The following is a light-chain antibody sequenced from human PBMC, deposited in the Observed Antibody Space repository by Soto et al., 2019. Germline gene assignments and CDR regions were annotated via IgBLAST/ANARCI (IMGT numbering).Light chain of an antibody. V-gene: IGLV2-14*01. CDR1: SSDVGGYNL. Sequence: QSVLTQPASVSGSPGQSITISCTGTSSDVGGYNLVSWYQQYPDKAPKLMIFDVNTRPSGVSNRFSGSKSGNTASLTISGLQAEDEADYYCSSYKSSRTLPYVFGTGTKVTAL. CDR2: DVN. CDR3: SSYKSSRTLPYV. J-gene: IGLJ1*01.